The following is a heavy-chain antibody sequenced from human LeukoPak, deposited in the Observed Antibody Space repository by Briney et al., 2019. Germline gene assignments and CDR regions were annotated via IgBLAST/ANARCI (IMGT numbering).Heavy chain of an antibody. V-gene: IGHV1-69*13. D-gene: IGHD6-19*01. CDR2: IIPIFGTA. CDR1: GYTFTSYD. Sequence: SVKVSCKASGYTFTSYDINWVRQATGQGLEWMGGIIPIFGTANYAQKFQGRVTITADESTSTAYMELSSLRSEDTAVYYCASGQWRGYMDVWGKGTTVTISS. J-gene: IGHJ6*03. CDR3: ASGQWRGYMDV.